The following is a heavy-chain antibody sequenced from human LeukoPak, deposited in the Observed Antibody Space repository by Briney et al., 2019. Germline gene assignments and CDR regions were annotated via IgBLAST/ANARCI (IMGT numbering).Heavy chain of an antibody. CDR3: ARQSSGWSPRHFGYFQH. CDR1: GGSISSSSYY. Sequence: PSQTLSLTCTVSGGSISSSSYYWGWIRQPPGKGLEWIGSIYYSGSTYYNPSLKSRVTISVDTSKNQFSLKLSSVTAADTAVYYCARQSSGWSPRHFGYFQHWGQGTLVTVSS. V-gene: IGHV4-39*01. D-gene: IGHD6-19*01. J-gene: IGHJ1*01. CDR2: IYYSGST.